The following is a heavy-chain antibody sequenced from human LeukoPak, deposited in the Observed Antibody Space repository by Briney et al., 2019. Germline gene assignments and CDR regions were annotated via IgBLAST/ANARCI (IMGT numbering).Heavy chain of an antibody. CDR1: GFTFSNYA. CDR2: ISGSGGST. CDR3: AKVGTGAAANATPMDDAFDI. J-gene: IGHJ3*02. D-gene: IGHD6-13*01. Sequence: GGSLRLSCAASGFTFSNYAMRWVRQAPGKGLEWVSGISGSGGSTYYADSVKGRFTISRDNSKNTLYLQMNSLRAEDTAVYYCAKVGTGAAANATPMDDAFDIWGQGTMVTVSS. V-gene: IGHV3-23*01.